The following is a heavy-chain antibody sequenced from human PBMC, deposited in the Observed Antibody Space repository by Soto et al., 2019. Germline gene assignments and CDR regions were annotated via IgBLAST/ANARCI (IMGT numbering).Heavy chain of an antibody. V-gene: IGHV3-73*01. CDR3: TRGLDLYYYDSSGYSALENGMDV. Sequence: GGSLRLSCAASGFTFSGSAMHWVRQASGKGLEWVGRIRSKANSYATAYAASVKGRFTISRDDSKNTAYLQMNSLKTEDTAVYYCTRGLDLYYYDSSGYSALENGMDVWGQGTTVTVSS. J-gene: IGHJ6*02. D-gene: IGHD3-22*01. CDR1: GFTFSGSA. CDR2: IRSKANSYAT.